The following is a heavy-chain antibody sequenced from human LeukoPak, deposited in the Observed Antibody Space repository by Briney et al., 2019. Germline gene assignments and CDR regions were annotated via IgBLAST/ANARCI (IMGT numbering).Heavy chain of an antibody. D-gene: IGHD3-10*01. CDR3: ASLSAYGSGSYSLNWFDP. CDR2: IIPIFGTA. V-gene: IGHV1-69*05. CDR1: GGTFSSYA. Sequence: SVKVSRKASGGTFSSYAISWVRQAPGQGLEWMGGIIPIFGTANYAQKFQGRVTITTDESTSTAYMELSSLRSEDTAVYYCASLSAYGSGSYSLNWFDPWGQGTLVTVSS. J-gene: IGHJ5*02.